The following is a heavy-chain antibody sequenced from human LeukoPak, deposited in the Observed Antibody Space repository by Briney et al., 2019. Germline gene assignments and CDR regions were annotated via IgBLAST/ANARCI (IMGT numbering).Heavy chain of an antibody. CDR2: IYYSGST. Sequence: SETLSLTCTVSGGSISSYYWSWIRQPPGKGLGWIGYIYYSGSTNYNPSLKSRVTISVDTSKNQFSLKLSSVTAADTAVYYCAREGTTVVTKDAFDIWGQGTMVTVSS. J-gene: IGHJ3*02. CDR1: GGSISSYY. CDR3: AREGTTVVTKDAFDI. D-gene: IGHD4-23*01. V-gene: IGHV4-59*01.